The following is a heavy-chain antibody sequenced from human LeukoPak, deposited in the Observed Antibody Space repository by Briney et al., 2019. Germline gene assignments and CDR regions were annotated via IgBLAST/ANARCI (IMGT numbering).Heavy chain of an antibody. V-gene: IGHV4-39*07. J-gene: IGHJ4*02. CDR3: ARGRVRDYFDY. CDR1: GGSISSSNYY. Sequence: PSETLSLTCTVSGGSISSSNYYWGWIRQPPGKGLEWIGSISYSGSTYYNLSLSSRVTISVDTSKNQFSLKLSSVTAADTAVYYCARGRVRDYFDYWGQGTLVTVSS. D-gene: IGHD4/OR15-4a*01. CDR2: ISYSGST.